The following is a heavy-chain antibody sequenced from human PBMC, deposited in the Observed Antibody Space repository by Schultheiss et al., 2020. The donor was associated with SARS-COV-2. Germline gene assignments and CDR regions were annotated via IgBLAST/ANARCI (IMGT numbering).Heavy chain of an antibody. CDR2: IYHSGST. D-gene: IGHD6-6*01. J-gene: IGHJ4*02. V-gene: IGHV4-4*02. CDR3: ARLAYSSSVFYDY. CDR1: GGSISSSNW. Sequence: SETLSLTCAVSGGSISSSNWWSWVRQPPGKGLEWIGEIYHSGSTNYNPSLKSRVTISVDTSKNQFSLKLSSVTAADTAVYYCARLAYSSSVFYDYWGQGTLVTVSS.